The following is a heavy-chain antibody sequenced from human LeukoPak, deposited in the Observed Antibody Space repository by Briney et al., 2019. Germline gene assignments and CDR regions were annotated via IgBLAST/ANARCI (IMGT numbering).Heavy chain of an antibody. CDR3: ARETYYYDSSGYSNFDY. V-gene: IGHV3-23*01. J-gene: IGHJ4*02. CDR2: IFGSGTT. D-gene: IGHD3-22*01. Sequence: GGSLRLSCAASGFTVSSYAMSWVRQAPGKGLEWVSGIFGSGTTYYTDSVKGRFTISRDNSKNTLYLQMSSLRAEDTAVYYCARETYYYDSSGYSNFDYWGQGTLVTVSS. CDR1: GFTVSSYA.